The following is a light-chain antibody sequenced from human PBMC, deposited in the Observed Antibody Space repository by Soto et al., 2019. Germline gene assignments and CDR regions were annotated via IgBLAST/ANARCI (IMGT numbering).Light chain of an antibody. V-gene: IGLV2-23*01. CDR1: SSDVASYNL. CDR2: EGS. CDR3: CSYAGSRTYV. Sequence: QSALAQPASVSGSPGQSITISCTGTSSDVASYNLVSWYQQHPGKAPKFLIYEGSKRPSGISSRFSGSKSGNTASLTISGLQPEDEADYYRCSYAGSRTYVFGTGTKVTVL. J-gene: IGLJ1*01.